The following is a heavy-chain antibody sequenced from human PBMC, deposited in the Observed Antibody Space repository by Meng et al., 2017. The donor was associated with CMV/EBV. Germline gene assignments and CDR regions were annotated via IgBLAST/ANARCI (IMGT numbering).Heavy chain of an antibody. CDR3: ARESSCDFSHDY. D-gene: IGHD3-3*01. V-gene: IGHV1-46*01. CDR1: GYTFTSYY. CDR2: INPSGGST. Sequence: QVVPLCAEVKRPGASAKVYSKASGYTFTSYYMPWVRQAPGQRLEWMGIINPSGGSTSYAQKFQGRVTMTRDTSTSTVYMELSRLRSADEAVYYCARESSCDFSHDYCGQGTLVTVSS. J-gene: IGHJ4*02.